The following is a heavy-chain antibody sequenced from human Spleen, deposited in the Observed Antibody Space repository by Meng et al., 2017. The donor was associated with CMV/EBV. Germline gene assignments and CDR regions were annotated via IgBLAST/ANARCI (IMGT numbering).Heavy chain of an antibody. CDR3: ARSHGEQLDADVVVIAHIDY. V-gene: IGHV1-69*06. J-gene: IGHJ4*02. D-gene: IGHD2-21*01. Sequence: SVKVSCKASGGTFSNYAITWVRQAPGQGLEWMGGIIPVVGTVHYSQKFQGRVTISADKFTSTVYMELTTLRSEDTAVYYCARSHGEQLDADVVVIAHIDYWGQGTLVTVSS. CDR1: GGTFSNYA. CDR2: IIPVVGTV.